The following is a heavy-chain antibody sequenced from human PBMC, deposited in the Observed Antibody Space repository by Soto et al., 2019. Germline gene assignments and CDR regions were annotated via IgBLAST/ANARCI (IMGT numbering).Heavy chain of an antibody. CDR3: ASVLPMGRYFDY. D-gene: IGHD3-10*01. CDR2: INHSGST. V-gene: IGHV4-34*01. J-gene: IGHJ4*02. CDR1: GGSFSGYY. Sequence: SETLSLTCAVYGGSFSGYYWSWIRQPPGKGLEWIGEINHSGSTNYNPSLKSRVTISVDTSKNQFSLKLSSVTAADTAVYYCASVLPMGRYFDYSGPGTILTVYS.